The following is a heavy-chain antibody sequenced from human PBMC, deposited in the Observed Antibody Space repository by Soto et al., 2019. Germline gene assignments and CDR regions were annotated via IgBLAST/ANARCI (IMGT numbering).Heavy chain of an antibody. D-gene: IGHD1-26*01. CDR1: GDSISSYY. CDR3: ARDSQKVGTTRLYFGL. V-gene: IGHV4-4*07. CDR2: IYSSGST. Sequence: PSETLSLTCTVSGDSISSYYWIWIGRPAGKGLEWIGRIYSSGSTNYNPSLKSRVSMSVDTSKNQFSLKLSSVTAADTAVYYCARDSQKVGTTRLYFGLWGRGTLVTVSS. J-gene: IGHJ2*01.